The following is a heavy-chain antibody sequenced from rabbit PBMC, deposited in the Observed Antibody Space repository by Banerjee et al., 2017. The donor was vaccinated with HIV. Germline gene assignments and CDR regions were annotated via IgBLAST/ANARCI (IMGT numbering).Heavy chain of an antibody. Sequence: TLTCTASGFSFSSGYDMCWVRQAPGKGLEWIACIGTGFGDTYYANWAKGRFTISKTSSTTVTLQVTSLTAADTATYFCARDTSSSFSSYGMDLWGQGTLVTVS. CDR1: GFSFSSGYD. V-gene: IGHV1S40*01. CDR2: IGTGFGDT. J-gene: IGHJ6*01. CDR3: ARDTSSSFSSYGMDL. D-gene: IGHD1-1*01.